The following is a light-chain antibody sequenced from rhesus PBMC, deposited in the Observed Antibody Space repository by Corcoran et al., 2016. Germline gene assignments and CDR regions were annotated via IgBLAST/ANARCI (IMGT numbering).Light chain of an antibody. CDR2: KAS. Sequence: DIQMTQSPSSLSASVGDRVTITCRASENVNNYLHCYQQKPGKAPKLLIYKASTLQSGGPSRFSGSGSGTDFTLTISSLQPEDFATYYCQHSYGTPLTFGGGTKVELK. V-gene: IGKV1-74*01. CDR3: QHSYGTPLT. J-gene: IGKJ4*01. CDR1: ENVNNY.